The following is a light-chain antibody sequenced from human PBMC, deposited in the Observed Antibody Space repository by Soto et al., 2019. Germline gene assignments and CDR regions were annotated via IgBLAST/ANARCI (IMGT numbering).Light chain of an antibody. J-gene: IGLJ2*01. CDR2: NVN. CDR1: SSDVGGYNY. CDR3: SLYTSISTVV. Sequence: QSALTQPASVSGSPGQSITISCIGTSSDVGGYNYVSWYQQYPDKAPKLVIYNVNNRPSGVSDRFSGSKSGNTASLIISGLQAEDEADYYCSLYTSISTVVFGGGTKVTVL. V-gene: IGLV2-14*01.